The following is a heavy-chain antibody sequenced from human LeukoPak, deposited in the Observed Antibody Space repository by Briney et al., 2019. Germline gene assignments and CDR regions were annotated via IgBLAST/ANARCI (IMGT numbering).Heavy chain of an antibody. V-gene: IGHV1-8*01. D-gene: IGHD4-11*01. CDR1: GYTFTSYD. Sequence: ASVKVSCKASGYTFTSYDINWVRQATGQGLEWMGWMNPNSGNTGYAQKFQGRVTMTRNTSISTAYMELSRLRSDDTAVYYCARLNHDYSTLGLAFDYWGQGTLVTVSS. J-gene: IGHJ4*02. CDR2: MNPNSGNT. CDR3: ARLNHDYSTLGLAFDY.